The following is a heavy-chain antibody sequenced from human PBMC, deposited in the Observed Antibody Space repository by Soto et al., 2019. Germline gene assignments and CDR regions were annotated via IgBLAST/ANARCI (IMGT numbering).Heavy chain of an antibody. D-gene: IGHD1-26*01. CDR1: GFTFSGSA. J-gene: IGHJ6*02. CDR2: TRIKANNYAT. Sequence: EEQLVESGGGLVQPGGSLKLSCVGSGFTFSGSAIHWVRQSSGKGLEWVGRTRIKANNYATDSAASMEGRCTVSRAQSGNTTYLQMHSLQAEDTAVYYCTRLSEAEYYQSAMKVWGPGTTVTVSS. CDR3: TRLSEAEYYQSAMKV. V-gene: IGHV3-73*01.